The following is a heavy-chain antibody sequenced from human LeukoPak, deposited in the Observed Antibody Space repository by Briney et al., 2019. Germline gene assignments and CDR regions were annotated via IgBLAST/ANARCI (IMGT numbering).Heavy chain of an antibody. V-gene: IGHV1-18*01. CDR3: ARERLSPAYDAFDI. CDR2: ISAYNGNT. D-gene: IGHD2-2*01. Sequence: ASVKVSCKASGYTFTSYGISWVRQAPGQGLEWMGWISAYNGNTNYAQKLQGRVTMTTDTSTSTAYMELSSLRSEDTAVYYCARERLSPAYDAFDIWGQGTMVTVSS. J-gene: IGHJ3*02. CDR1: GYTFTSYG.